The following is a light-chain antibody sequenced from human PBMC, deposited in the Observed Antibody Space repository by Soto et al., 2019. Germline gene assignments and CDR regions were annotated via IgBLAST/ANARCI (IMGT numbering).Light chain of an antibody. CDR3: CSFTSSNTHV. V-gene: IGLV2-8*01. Sequence: QSALTQPPSASGSPGQSVTISCTGTSSDVGGYNYVSWYQQHPGKAPKLILFEVSKRPSGVSGRFSGSKSGNTASLTISGLQAEDEADYYCCSFTSSNTHVFGTGTKLTVL. CDR2: EVS. J-gene: IGLJ1*01. CDR1: SSDVGGYNY.